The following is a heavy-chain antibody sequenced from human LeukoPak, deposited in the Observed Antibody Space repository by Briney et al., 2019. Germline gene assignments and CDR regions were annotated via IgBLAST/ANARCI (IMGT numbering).Heavy chain of an antibody. CDR3: AKDAIFGAALDY. D-gene: IGHD3-3*01. CDR1: GFTFSSYG. J-gene: IGHJ4*02. Sequence: GGSLRLSCAASGFTFSSYGMHWVRQAPGKGLEWVAVISYDGSNKYYADSVKGRFTISRDNSKNTLYLQMNSLRAEDTAVYYCAKDAIFGAALDYWGQGTLVTVSS. V-gene: IGHV3-30*18. CDR2: ISYDGSNK.